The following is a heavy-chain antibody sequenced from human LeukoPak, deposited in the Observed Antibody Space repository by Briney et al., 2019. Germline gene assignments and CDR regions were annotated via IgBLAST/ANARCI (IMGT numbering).Heavy chain of an antibody. CDR2: ISGSGAST. V-gene: IGHV3-23*01. Sequence: GGSLRLSCAASGFTFSSCAMSWVRQVPGKGLEWVSAISGSGASTYYADSVKGRFTISRDNSKNTLYLQMNSLRAEDTAVYYCAKNVDYSSRGADYWGQGTLVTVSS. D-gene: IGHD6-19*01. CDR3: AKNVDYSSRGADY. J-gene: IGHJ4*02. CDR1: GFTFSSCA.